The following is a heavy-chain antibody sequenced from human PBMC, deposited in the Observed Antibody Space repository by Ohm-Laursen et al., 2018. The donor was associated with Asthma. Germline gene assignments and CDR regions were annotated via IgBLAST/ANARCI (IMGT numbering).Heavy chain of an antibody. CDR3: ARDVMEWYLPAFDF. CDR1: GFTFSSYG. CDR2: ISYDSSLK. V-gene: IGHV3-30*03. Sequence: SLRLSCAASGFTFSSYGMHWVRQAPGKGLEWLAVISYDSSLKYYADSVNGQFTVSRDDSKNTLYLQMNSLRPDDTAVYYCARDVMEWYLPAFDFWGQGTLVTVSS. J-gene: IGHJ4*02. D-gene: IGHD3-3*01.